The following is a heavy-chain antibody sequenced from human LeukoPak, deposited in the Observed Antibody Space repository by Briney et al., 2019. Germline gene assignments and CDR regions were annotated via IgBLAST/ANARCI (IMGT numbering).Heavy chain of an antibody. Sequence: PSETLSLTCTVSGGSISSSSYYWGWIRQPPGKGLEWIGSIYYSGSTYYNPSLKSRVTISVDTSKNQFSLKLSSVTAADTAVYYCARQNLDYGDYGREQYNWFDPWGQGTLVTVSS. V-gene: IGHV4-39*01. CDR1: GGSISSSSYY. CDR2: IYYSGST. D-gene: IGHD4-17*01. J-gene: IGHJ5*02. CDR3: ARQNLDYGDYGREQYNWFDP.